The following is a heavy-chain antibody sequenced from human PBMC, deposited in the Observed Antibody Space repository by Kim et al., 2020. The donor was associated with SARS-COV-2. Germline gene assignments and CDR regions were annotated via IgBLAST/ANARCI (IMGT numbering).Heavy chain of an antibody. D-gene: IGHD2-2*01. CDR2: IYYSGST. J-gene: IGHJ6*02. CDR1: GGSISSGGYY. Sequence: SETLSLTCTVSGGSISSGGYYWSWIRQHPGKGLEWIGYIYYSGSTYYNPSLKSRVTISVDTSKNQFSLKLSSVTAADTAVYYCARDSHPADIVVVPAISYGMDVWGQGTTVTVSS. V-gene: IGHV4-31*03. CDR3: ARDSHPADIVVVPAISYGMDV.